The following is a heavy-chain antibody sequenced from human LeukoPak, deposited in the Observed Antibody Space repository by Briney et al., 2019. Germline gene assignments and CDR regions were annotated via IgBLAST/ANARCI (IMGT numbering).Heavy chain of an antibody. CDR3: ARGLPPYYYDSSGYYSAFDI. J-gene: IGHJ3*02. D-gene: IGHD3-22*01. Sequence: SETLSLTCTVSGGSISSGSYYWSWIRQPAGKGLEWIGRIYTSGSTNYNPSLKSRVTMSVDTSKNQFSLKLSSVTAADTAVYYCARGLPPYYYDSSGYYSAFDIWGQGTMVTVSS. V-gene: IGHV4-61*02. CDR2: IYTSGST. CDR1: GGSISSGSYY.